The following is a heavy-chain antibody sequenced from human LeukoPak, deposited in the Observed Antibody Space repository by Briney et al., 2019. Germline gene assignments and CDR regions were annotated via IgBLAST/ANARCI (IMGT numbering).Heavy chain of an antibody. CDR3: ARASEHSSSFAFDI. J-gene: IGHJ3*02. CDR2: INQDGSEK. V-gene: IGHV3-7*04. CDR1: GFTFRSHW. Sequence: GESLKISCAASGFTFRSHWMSWVRQAPGKGLEWVANINQDGSEKHYVDYVKGRFTISRDNAKNSLYLQMNSLRAEDTAMYYCARASEHSSSFAFDIWGQGTMVTVSS. D-gene: IGHD6-13*01.